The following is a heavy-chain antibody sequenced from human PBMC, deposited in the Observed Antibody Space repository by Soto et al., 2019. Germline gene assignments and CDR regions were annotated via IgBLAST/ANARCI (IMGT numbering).Heavy chain of an antibody. CDR1: GDSVSSNSAA. V-gene: IGHV6-1*01. D-gene: IGHD3-22*01. Sequence: PSQTLSLTCAISGDSVSSNSAAWNWIRQSPSRGLEWLGRTYYRSKWYNDYVVSVKSRIIINPDTSKNQFSLQLNSVTPEDTAVYYCARETHYYDSSGYYNDEYYGMDVWGQGTTVTVSS. CDR3: ARETHYYDSSGYYNDEYYGMDV. J-gene: IGHJ6*02. CDR2: TYYRSKWYN.